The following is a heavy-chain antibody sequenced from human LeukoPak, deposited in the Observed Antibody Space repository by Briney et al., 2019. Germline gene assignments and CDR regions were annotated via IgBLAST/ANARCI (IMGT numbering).Heavy chain of an antibody. Sequence: GASVTVSCKASGGTFSSYAISWVRQAPGQGLEWMGWINPNSGGTNYAQKFQGRVTMTRDTSISTAYMELSRLRSDDTAVYYCARASEQSGGHYYYYYMDVWGKGTTVTVSS. CDR3: ARASEQSGGHYYYYYMDV. D-gene: IGHD1-26*01. V-gene: IGHV1-2*02. CDR2: INPNSGGT. J-gene: IGHJ6*03. CDR1: GGTFSSYA.